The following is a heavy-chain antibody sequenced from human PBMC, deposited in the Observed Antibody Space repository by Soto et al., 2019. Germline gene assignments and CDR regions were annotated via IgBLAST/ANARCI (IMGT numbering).Heavy chain of an antibody. J-gene: IGHJ4*02. Sequence: GSLRLSCAASGFTFSSYAMSWVRQAPGKGLEWVSAISGSGSSTYYADSVKGRFTISRDNSKNTLYLQMNTLRAEDTAVYYCAKSSYGSGSRPFDYWGQGTLVTVSS. V-gene: IGHV3-23*01. CDR2: ISGSGSST. CDR1: GFTFSSYA. D-gene: IGHD3-10*01. CDR3: AKSSYGSGSRPFDY.